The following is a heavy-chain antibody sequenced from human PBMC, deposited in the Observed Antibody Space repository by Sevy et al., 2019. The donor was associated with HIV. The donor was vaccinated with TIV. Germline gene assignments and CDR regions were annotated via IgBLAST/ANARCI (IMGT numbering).Heavy chain of an antibody. CDR3: ARGWPINF. CDR2: MPSTGVNT. J-gene: IGHJ4*02. D-gene: IGHD6-13*01. V-gene: IGHV3-23*01. Sequence: GGSLRLSCAATGFTFSNYAMHWVRQAPGKGMEWVATMPSTGVNTFYANSVKGRFTISRDNSRSTLYLQMNSLRAEDTALYYCARGWPINFWGQGTLVTVSS. CDR1: GFTFSNYA.